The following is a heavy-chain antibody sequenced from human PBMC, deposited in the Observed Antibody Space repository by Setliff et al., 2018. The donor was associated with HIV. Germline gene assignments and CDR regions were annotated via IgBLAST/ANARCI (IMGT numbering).Heavy chain of an antibody. CDR1: GYTFSDYG. V-gene: IGHV1-18*01. D-gene: IGHD5-12*01. Sequence: ASVKVSCKASGYTFSDYGISWVRQAPGQGLEWMGWISAHNGRINYAQKFQGRVTMTTDRSTSTAYMELMSLRSDETAVYYCARDVGRDGYCFDHWGQGTLVTVSS. J-gene: IGHJ4*02. CDR3: ARDVGRDGYCFDH. CDR2: ISAHNGRI.